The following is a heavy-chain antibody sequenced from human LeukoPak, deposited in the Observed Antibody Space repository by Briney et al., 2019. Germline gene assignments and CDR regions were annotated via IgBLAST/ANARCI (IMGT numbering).Heavy chain of an antibody. CDR3: ARMNYVSSGWGAPFDY. Sequence: GGSLRLSCAASGFTVSSNYMSWVRQAPGKGLEWVSVIYSGGSTYYADSVKGRFTISRDNSKNTLYLQMNSLRAEDTAVYYCARMNYVSSGWGAPFDYWGQGTLVTVSS. CDR1: GFTVSSNY. D-gene: IGHD1-7*01. CDR2: IYSGGST. V-gene: IGHV3-53*01. J-gene: IGHJ4*02.